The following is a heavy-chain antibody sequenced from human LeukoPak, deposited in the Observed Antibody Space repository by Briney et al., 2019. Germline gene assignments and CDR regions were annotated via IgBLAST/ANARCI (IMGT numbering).Heavy chain of an antibody. CDR2: IYHSGST. CDR3: ARVVPVAGKSGYFDY. V-gene: IGHV4-39*07. Sequence: SETLSLTCTVSGGSITSSSYYWGWIRQPPGKGLEWIGSIYHSGSTYYNPSLKSQVTISVDTSKNQFSLKLSSVTAADTAVYYCARVVPVAGKSGYFDYWGQGTLVTVSS. J-gene: IGHJ4*02. D-gene: IGHD6-19*01. CDR1: GGSITSSSYY.